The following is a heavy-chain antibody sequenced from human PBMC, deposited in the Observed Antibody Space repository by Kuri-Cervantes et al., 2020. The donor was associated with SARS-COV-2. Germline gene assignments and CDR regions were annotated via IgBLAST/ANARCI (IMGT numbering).Heavy chain of an antibody. Sequence: LRLSCAVSGYSISSGYYWGWIRQPPGEGLGWIGYIYYSGSTYYNPSLKSRVTISVDTSKNQFSLKLSSVTAADTAVYYCARAPRGDIVVVPAPDAFDIWSQGTMVTVSS. CDR2: IYYSGST. CDR1: GYSISSGYY. CDR3: ARAPRGDIVVVPAPDAFDI. V-gene: IGHV4-30-4*08. D-gene: IGHD2-2*01. J-gene: IGHJ3*02.